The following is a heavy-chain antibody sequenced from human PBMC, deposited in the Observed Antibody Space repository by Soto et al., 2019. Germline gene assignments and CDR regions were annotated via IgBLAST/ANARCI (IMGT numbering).Heavy chain of an antibody. CDR2: ISYDGSNK. V-gene: IGHV3-30-3*01. Sequence: PGGSLRLSCAASGFPFSSFAMHWVRQAPGKGLECVAVISYDGSNKYYADSVKGRFTISRDNSKNTLYLQMNSLRAEDTAVYYCAKDRKRMDVWGQGTTVTVSS. CDR1: GFPFSSFA. J-gene: IGHJ6*02. CDR3: AKDRKRMDV.